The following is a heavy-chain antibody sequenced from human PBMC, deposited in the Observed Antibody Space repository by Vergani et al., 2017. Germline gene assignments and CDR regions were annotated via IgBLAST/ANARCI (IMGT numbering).Heavy chain of an antibody. CDR3: AREGFYVNIRGTYRPPSYYGMGV. D-gene: IGHD3-16*02. CDR1: GYSFINYG. CDR2: VSPYNGNT. V-gene: IGHV1-18*01. J-gene: IGHJ6*02. Sequence: QSQLVQSGDEVKTPGASVKVSCKTSGYSFINYGISWVRQAPGQGLEWLGWVSPYNGNTNYGQKTQGRVTMTTGTSTRTAYMQLRSLTFDDTAVYYCAREGFYVNIRGTYRPPSYYGMGVLREGAKVTVA.